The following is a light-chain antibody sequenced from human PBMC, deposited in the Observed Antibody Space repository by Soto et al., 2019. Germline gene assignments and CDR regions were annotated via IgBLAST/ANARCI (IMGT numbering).Light chain of an antibody. CDR2: GAS. V-gene: IGKV3-20*01. CDR1: QSVSSSY. J-gene: IGKJ1*01. Sequence: EIVLTQSPGTLSLSPGERATLSCRASQSVSSSYLAWYQKQPGQAPRLLIYGASSRGTGLPDRFSGSGSGTDFTLTISRLEAEDFAVYYCQHYGSSHAFGQGTKVEIK. CDR3: QHYGSSHA.